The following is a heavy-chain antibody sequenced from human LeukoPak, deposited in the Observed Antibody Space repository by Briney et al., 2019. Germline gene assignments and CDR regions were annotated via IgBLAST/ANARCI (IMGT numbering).Heavy chain of an antibody. J-gene: IGHJ4*02. Sequence: PGGSLRRSCAASGFTFSTYWMSWVRQAPGKGLEWVANIKQDGSAKYYVDSVKGRFTISRDNANNSLSLQMSSLRAEDTAMYYCARDIRSAGLFDYWGQGTLVTVSS. CDR3: ARDIRSAGLFDY. V-gene: IGHV3-7*05. CDR1: GFTFSTYW. D-gene: IGHD6-13*01. CDR2: IKQDGSAK.